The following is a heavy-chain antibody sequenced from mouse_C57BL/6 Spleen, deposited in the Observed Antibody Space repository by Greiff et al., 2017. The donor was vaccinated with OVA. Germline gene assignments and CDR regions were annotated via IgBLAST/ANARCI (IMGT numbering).Heavy chain of an antibody. CDR2: IDPETGGT. Sequence: QVQLQQSGAELVRPGASVTLSCKASGYTFTDYEMHWVKQTPVHGLEWIGAIDPETGGTAYNQKFKGKATLTADKSSSTAYMQLRSLTSEDAAVYYCSRAGYHDKEKVDYWGQGTTLTVSS. CDR1: GYTFTDYE. V-gene: IGHV1-15*01. J-gene: IGHJ2*01. CDR3: SRAGYHDKEKVDY. D-gene: IGHD2-4*01.